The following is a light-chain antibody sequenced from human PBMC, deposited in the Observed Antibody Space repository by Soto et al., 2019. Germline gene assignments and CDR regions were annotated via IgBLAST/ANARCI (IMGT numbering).Light chain of an antibody. CDR2: DAS. CDR1: QSVSSN. CDR3: QQYHNLWT. V-gene: IGKV3D-15*01. Sequence: EIVMTQSPAILSVSPGERATLSCRASQSVSSNLAWYQQKPGQAPRLLIYDASSRATGIPDRFSGGGSGTEFTPTISSLQSEDFALYYCQQYHNLWTFGQGTKVDIK. J-gene: IGKJ1*01.